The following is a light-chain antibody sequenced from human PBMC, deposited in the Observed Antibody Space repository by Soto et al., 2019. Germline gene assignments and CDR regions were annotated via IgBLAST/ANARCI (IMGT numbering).Light chain of an antibody. CDR2: EVS. V-gene: IGLV2-14*01. J-gene: IGLJ1*01. CDR3: SSYTGSSSLV. CDR1: RNDVGGYNY. Sequence: QSVLTQPASVSGSPGQSITISCTGARNDVGGYNYVSWYQQHPGKAPKLMIYEVSKRPSGVSNRFSGSRSGNTASLTISGLQAEDEADYYCSSYTGSSSLVFGSGTKVTVL.